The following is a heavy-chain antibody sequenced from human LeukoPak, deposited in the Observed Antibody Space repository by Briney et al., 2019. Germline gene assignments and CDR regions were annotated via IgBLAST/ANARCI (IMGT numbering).Heavy chain of an antibody. CDR2: INHSGST. CDR3: AGDGAYYYYMDV. Sequence: PSETLSLTCAVYGGSFSGYYWSWIRQPPGKGLEWIGEINHSGSTNYNPSLKSRVTISVDTSKNQFSLKLSSVTAADTAVYYCAGDGAYYYYMDVWGKGTTVTVSS. D-gene: IGHD3-16*01. CDR1: GGSFSGYY. V-gene: IGHV4-34*01. J-gene: IGHJ6*03.